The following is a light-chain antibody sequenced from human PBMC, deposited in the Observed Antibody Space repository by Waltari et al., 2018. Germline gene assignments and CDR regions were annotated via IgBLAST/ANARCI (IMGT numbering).Light chain of an antibody. V-gene: IGKV1D-13*01. Sequence: AIQLTQSPSFLSASVGDRVPITCRTSQATNRALAWYQQQAGKPPKLLIYDTSTLESGVPSRFSGGGTGAELTLTISSLQPEDVGTYYCQQFNEYPWTFGQGTKVEIK. CDR3: QQFNEYPWT. CDR2: DTS. CDR1: QATNRA. J-gene: IGKJ1*01.